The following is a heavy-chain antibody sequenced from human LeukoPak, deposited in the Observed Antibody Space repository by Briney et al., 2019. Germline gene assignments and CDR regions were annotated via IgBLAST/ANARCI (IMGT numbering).Heavy chain of an antibody. Sequence: SETLSLTCAVYGGSFSGSNWSWIRRPPGKGLEWVGEICSSGSTIYNPSLKSRVTISVDTSKNQLSLNLISVTAADTAVYYCVRAYDYWGQGTLVTVSS. J-gene: IGHJ4*02. CDR3: VRAYDY. CDR2: ICSSGST. V-gene: IGHV4-34*01. CDR1: GGSFSGSN.